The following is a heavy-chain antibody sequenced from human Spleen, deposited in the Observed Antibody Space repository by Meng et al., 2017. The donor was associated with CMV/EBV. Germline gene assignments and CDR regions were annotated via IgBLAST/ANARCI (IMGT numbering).Heavy chain of an antibody. J-gene: IGHJ5*02. CDR2: INSDGSST. CDR1: GFTFVKYW. D-gene: IGHD6-13*01. Sequence: GESLKISCVASGFTFVKYWMHWVRQAPGEGLVWVSRINSDGSSTIYADSVKGRFTISRDNAKNTLHLQMDSLRAEDTAVYYCVRSGYSTWGQGTLVTVSS. V-gene: IGHV3-74*01. CDR3: VRSGYST.